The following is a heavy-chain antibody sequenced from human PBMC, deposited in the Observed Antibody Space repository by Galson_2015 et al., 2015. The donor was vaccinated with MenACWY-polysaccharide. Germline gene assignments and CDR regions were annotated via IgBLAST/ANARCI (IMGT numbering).Heavy chain of an antibody. D-gene: IGHD6-19*01. CDR1: GFTFSSYA. CDR3: AKMLIAVAGIQRDY. V-gene: IGHV3-23*01. J-gene: IGHJ4*02. Sequence: SLRLSCAASGFTFSSYAMSWVRQAPGKGLEWVSAISGSGGSTYYADSVKGRFTISRDNSKNTLYLQMNSPRAEDTAVYYCAKMLIAVAGIQRDYWGQGTLVTVSS. CDR2: ISGSGGST.